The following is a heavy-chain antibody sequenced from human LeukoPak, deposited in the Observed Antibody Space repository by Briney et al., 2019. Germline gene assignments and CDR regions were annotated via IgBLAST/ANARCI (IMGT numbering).Heavy chain of an antibody. V-gene: IGHV4-61*10. Sequence: SETLSLTCTVSGDSISSGNYYWNWIRQPAGKGLEWIGRIYKSGSTNYNPSLKSRVTISVDTSKNQFSLKLSSVTAADTAVYYCARDRGSSSWYLRSNWFDPWGQGTLVTVSS. D-gene: IGHD6-13*01. CDR2: IYKSGST. CDR1: GDSISSGNYY. J-gene: IGHJ5*02. CDR3: ARDRGSSSWYLRSNWFDP.